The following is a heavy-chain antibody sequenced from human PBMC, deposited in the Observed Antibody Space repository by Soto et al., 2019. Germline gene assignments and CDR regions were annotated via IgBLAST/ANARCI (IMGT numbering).Heavy chain of an antibody. CDR2: INAGNGNT. V-gene: IGHV1-3*01. CDR1: GYTFTSYA. J-gene: IGHJ3*02. D-gene: IGHD4-17*01. CDR3: ARGHRGFGDTAFDI. Sequence: ASVKVSCKASGYTFTSYAMHWVRQAPGQRLEWMGWINAGNGNTKYSQKFQGRVTITRDTSASTAYMELSSLRSEDTAVYYCARGHRGFGDTAFDIWGQGKMVTVS.